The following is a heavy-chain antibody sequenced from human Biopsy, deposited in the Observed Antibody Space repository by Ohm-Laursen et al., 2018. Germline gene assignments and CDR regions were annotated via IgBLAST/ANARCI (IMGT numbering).Heavy chain of an antibody. J-gene: IGHJ3*02. CDR1: GDSINNYY. CDR3: ARGTGRYYVYGAFDI. Sequence: SDTLSLTCIVPGDSINNYYWGWIRQPAGKGLEWIGRIYTSGSPNYNLSLESRVTMSVDTSKNQFSLNLRSVTAADTAVYYCARGTGRYYVYGAFDIWGQGTVVTASS. V-gene: IGHV4-4*07. D-gene: IGHD1-26*01. CDR2: IYTSGSP.